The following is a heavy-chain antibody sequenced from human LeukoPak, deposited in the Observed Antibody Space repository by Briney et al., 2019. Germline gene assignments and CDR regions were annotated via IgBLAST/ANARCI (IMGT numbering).Heavy chain of an antibody. J-gene: IGHJ6*03. CDR2: IYYSGST. CDR3: ARTRIAARPPYYYYYMDV. CDR1: GGSISSHY. D-gene: IGHD6-6*01. Sequence: SETLSLTCTVSGGSISSHYWSWIRQPPGKGLEWIGYIYYSGSTNYNPSLKSRVTISVDTSKNQFSLKLSSVTAADTAVYYCARTRIAARPPYYYYYMDVWGKGTTVTVSS. V-gene: IGHV4-59*11.